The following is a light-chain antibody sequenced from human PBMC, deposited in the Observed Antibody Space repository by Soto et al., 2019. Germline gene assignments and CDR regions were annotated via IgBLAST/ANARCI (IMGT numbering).Light chain of an antibody. J-gene: IGKJ1*01. CDR1: QSVSGW. CDR2: DVS. Sequence: DIQMTQSPSTLSASVGDTVTVTCRASQSVSGWLAWYQQKPGEAPKLLIYDVSALPRGVPSRFSGSGSGTKFTLTIESLPTDDFANYYCQQYETFSGTFGPGTKVDIK. V-gene: IGKV1-5*01. CDR3: QQYETFSGT.